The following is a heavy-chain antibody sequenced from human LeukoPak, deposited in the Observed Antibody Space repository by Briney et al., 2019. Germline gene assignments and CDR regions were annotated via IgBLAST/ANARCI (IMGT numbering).Heavy chain of an antibody. CDR3: ARTDKGIFGVVTARRGYFQH. V-gene: IGHV1-46*01. Sequence: ASVKVSCKASGYTFTSYYMHWVRQAPGQGLEWMGIINPSGGSTSYAQKFQGRVTMTRDTSTSTVYMELSSLISEDTAVYYCARTDKGIFGVVTARRGYFQHWGQGTLVTVSS. D-gene: IGHD3-3*01. CDR1: GYTFTSYY. J-gene: IGHJ1*01. CDR2: INPSGGST.